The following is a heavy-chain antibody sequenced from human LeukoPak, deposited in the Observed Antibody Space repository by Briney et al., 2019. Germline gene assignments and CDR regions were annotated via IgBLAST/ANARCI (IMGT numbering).Heavy chain of an antibody. CDR1: GYSFTSYW. CDR3: ARTRSAANEAFDI. V-gene: IGHV5-51*01. J-gene: IGHJ3*02. CDR2: IYPGDPDT. D-gene: IGHD2-2*01. Sequence: GESLKISCKGSGYSFTSYWIGWVRQMPGKGLEWMGIIYPGDPDTRYSPSFQGQVTISADKSISTAYLQWSSLKASDTAMYYCARTRSAANEAFDIWGQGTMVTVSS.